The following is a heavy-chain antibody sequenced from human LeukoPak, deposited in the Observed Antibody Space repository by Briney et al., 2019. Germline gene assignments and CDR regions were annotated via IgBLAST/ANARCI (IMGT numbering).Heavy chain of an antibody. D-gene: IGHD3-3*01. CDR1: GYTFTSYG. V-gene: IGHV1-18*01. Sequence: GASVKVSCKASGYTFTSYGISWVRQAPGQGLEWMGWISAYNGNTNGAQKLQGRVTMTTDTSTSTAYMELRSLRSDDPAVYYCAREGGYYDFWSGPLSFDYWGQGTLVTVSS. CDR3: AREGGYYDFWSGPLSFDY. CDR2: ISAYNGNT. J-gene: IGHJ4*02.